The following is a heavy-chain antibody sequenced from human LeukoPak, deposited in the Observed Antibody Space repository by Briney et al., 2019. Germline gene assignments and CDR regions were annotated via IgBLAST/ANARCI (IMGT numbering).Heavy chain of an antibody. Sequence: GGSLRLSCAASGFTFSSYAMSWVRQAPGKGLEWVATSYSDDTTSFADSVKGRFAVSRDKSKNTLYLQMNSLRAEDTAVYYCATDYICSRTSCYTGVGLDYWGQGTLVTVSS. J-gene: IGHJ4*02. D-gene: IGHD2-2*02. CDR2: SYSDDTT. CDR3: ATDYICSRTSCYTGVGLDY. V-gene: IGHV3-23*01. CDR1: GFTFSSYA.